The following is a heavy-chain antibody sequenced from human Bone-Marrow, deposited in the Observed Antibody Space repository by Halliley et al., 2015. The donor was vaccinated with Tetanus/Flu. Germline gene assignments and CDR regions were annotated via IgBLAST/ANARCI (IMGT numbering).Heavy chain of an antibody. CDR2: ITNSGDTT. J-gene: IGHJ2*01. Sequence: SGFIVSNSGIHWVRQAPGKGLEWVSTITNSGDTTFYADSVKGRFTISRDNSKNTLYLQMNSLRADDTAIYYCAKGKGGNYVHWYFDLWGRGTLVPVSS. V-gene: IGHV3-23*01. CDR3: AKGKGGNYVHWYFDL. CDR1: GFIVSNSG. D-gene: IGHD1-26*01.